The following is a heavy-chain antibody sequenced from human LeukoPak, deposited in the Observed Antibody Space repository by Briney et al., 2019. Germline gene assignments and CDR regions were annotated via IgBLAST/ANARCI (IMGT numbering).Heavy chain of an antibody. D-gene: IGHD3-10*01. Sequence: PSETLSLTCTVSGGSISSYYWSWIRQPPGKGLEWIGYIYYSGSTNYNPSLKSRVTISVDTSKNQFSLKLSSVTAADTAVYYCARQRSYGSGSYLVYYYYMDVWGKGTTVIVSS. CDR1: GGSISSYY. J-gene: IGHJ6*03. CDR2: IYYSGST. CDR3: ARQRSYGSGSYLVYYYYMDV. V-gene: IGHV4-59*08.